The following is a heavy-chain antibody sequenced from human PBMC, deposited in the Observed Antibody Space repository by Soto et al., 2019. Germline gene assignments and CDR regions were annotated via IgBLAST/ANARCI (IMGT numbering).Heavy chain of an antibody. V-gene: IGHV1-18*01. CDR2: ISVYNGNT. CDR3: ARDRPAIAVAGLFDY. CDR1: GYTFTSYG. D-gene: IGHD6-19*01. Sequence: QVQLVQSGAEVKKPGASVKVSCKASGYTFTSYGISWVRQAPGQGLEWMGWISVYNGNTNYAQKIQGRVTMTTDTSTSTAYMELGSLRPDDTAVYYCARDRPAIAVAGLFDYWGQGTLVTVSS. J-gene: IGHJ4*02.